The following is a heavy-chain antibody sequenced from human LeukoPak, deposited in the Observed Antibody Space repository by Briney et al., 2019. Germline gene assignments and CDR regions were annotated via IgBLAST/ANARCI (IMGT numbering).Heavy chain of an antibody. CDR2: IFYSGAT. D-gene: IGHD6-6*01. CDR3: ARRTYSSSIFDY. CDR1: GGSISNSRYY. J-gene: IGHJ4*02. Sequence: PSETLSLTCSVSGGSISNSRYYWGWLRQPPGKGLEWIGSIFYSGATNSNPSLKSRVTISVDTSKNQFSLKLSSVTAADTAVYYCARRTYSSSIFDYWGQGTLVTVSS. V-gene: IGHV4-39*01.